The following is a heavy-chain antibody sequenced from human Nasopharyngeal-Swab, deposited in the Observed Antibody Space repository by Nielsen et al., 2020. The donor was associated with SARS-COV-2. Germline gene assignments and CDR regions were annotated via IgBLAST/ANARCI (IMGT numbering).Heavy chain of an antibody. J-gene: IGHJ5*02. Sequence: SVKVSCKASGGTFSSYAISWVRQAPGQGLERMGGIIPIFGTANYAQKFQGRVTITADESTSTAYMELSSLRSEDAAVYYCARGPIAAAGIRHWFDPWGQGTLVTVSS. V-gene: IGHV1-69*13. D-gene: IGHD6-13*01. CDR3: ARGPIAAAGIRHWFDP. CDR2: IIPIFGTA. CDR1: GGTFSSYA.